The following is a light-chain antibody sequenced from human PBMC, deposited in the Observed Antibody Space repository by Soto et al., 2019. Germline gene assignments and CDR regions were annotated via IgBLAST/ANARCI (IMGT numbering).Light chain of an antibody. CDR2: EVN. Sequence: QSVLTQPPSASGSPGQSVTISCTGTRSDVGGYNYVSWYQQHPGKAPKLLIYEVNKRPSGVPDRFSGSKSGNTASLTVSGLQAEDEADYYCSSYAGSNNLRVFGTGTKVTVL. V-gene: IGLV2-8*01. CDR3: SSYAGSNNLRV. J-gene: IGLJ1*01. CDR1: RSDVGGYNY.